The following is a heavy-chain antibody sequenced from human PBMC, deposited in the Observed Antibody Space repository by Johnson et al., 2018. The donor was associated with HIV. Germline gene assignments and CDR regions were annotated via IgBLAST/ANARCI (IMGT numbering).Heavy chain of an antibody. CDR2: ISYDGSNK. V-gene: IGHV3-30*04. D-gene: IGHD2-8*02. J-gene: IGHJ3*02. CDR3: ARDEEVMYAMGAFDI. Sequence: VQLVESGGGVVQPGRSLRLSCAASGFTFSRHAMHWVRQAPGKGLEWVALISYDGSNKYYADSVKGRFTISRDNSKNTLYLQMNSLRADDTAVYYCARDEEVMYAMGAFDIWGQGTMVTVSS. CDR1: GFTFSRHA.